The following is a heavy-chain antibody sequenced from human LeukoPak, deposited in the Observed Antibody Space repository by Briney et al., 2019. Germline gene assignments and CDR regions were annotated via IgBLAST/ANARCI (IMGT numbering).Heavy chain of an antibody. J-gene: IGHJ2*01. Sequence: SETLSLTCAVYGGSFSGYYWSLIRQPPGKGLEWIGEINHSGSTNYNPSLKSRVTISVDTSKNQFSLKLSSVTAADTAVYYCARVGEIQLWLGRYFDLWGRGTLVTVSS. D-gene: IGHD5-18*01. CDR3: ARVGEIQLWLGRYFDL. CDR2: INHSGST. V-gene: IGHV4-34*01. CDR1: GGSFSGYY.